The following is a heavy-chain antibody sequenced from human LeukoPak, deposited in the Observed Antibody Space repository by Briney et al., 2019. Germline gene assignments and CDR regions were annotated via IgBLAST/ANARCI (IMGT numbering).Heavy chain of an antibody. Sequence: ASVKVSCKASGYTFTGYAMHWVRQAPGQRLEWMGWINPNSGGTNYAQKFQGRVTMTWDTSISTAYMDLSRLRSDDTAVYYCARDRSGGSCQIDYWGQGTLVTVST. CDR1: GYTFTGYA. CDR3: ARDRSGGSCQIDY. J-gene: IGHJ4*02. CDR2: INPNSGGT. D-gene: IGHD2-15*01. V-gene: IGHV1-2*02.